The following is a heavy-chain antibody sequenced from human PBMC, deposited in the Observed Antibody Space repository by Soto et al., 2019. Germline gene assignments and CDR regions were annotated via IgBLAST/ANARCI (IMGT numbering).Heavy chain of an antibody. V-gene: IGHV3-33*08. CDR1: GFTFRTYG. Sequence: GGSLRLSCTGSGFTFRTYGFHWVRQPPGKGLEWVALIWYDENNKNYADSVKGRFTISRDNSQNTLYLQINSLRAEDTAVYYCARDFKKGSYLDYWGQGTLVTVSS. CDR3: ARDFKKGSYLDY. J-gene: IGHJ4*02. D-gene: IGHD3-10*01. CDR2: IWYDENNK.